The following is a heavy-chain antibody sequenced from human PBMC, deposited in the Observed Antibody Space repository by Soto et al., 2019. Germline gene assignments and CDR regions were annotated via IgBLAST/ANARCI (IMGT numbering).Heavy chain of an antibody. CDR3: LSGQTPTHY. J-gene: IGHJ4*02. CDR2: IRSKADSYAT. CDR1: GFSFSGSA. V-gene: IGHV3-73*02. Sequence: EVQLVESGGGLVQPGGSLKLSCVVSGFSFSGSAMHWVRQASGKGLEWVGRIRSKADSYATSYGASVKGRFTISRDDSKNTAYLQMHSLKTEDTAVYYCLSGQTPTHYWGQGTLVTVST. D-gene: IGHD2-15*01.